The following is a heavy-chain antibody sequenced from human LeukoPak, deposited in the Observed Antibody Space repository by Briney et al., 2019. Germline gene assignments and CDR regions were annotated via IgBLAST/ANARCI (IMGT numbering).Heavy chain of an antibody. Sequence: ASVKVSCKASGGTFSSYAISWVRQAPGQGLEWMGWISAYNGNTNYAQKLQGRVTMTTDTSTSTAYMELRSLRSDDTAVYYCARELYLPIYQFDYWGQGTLVTVSS. J-gene: IGHJ4*02. CDR2: ISAYNGNT. CDR3: ARELYLPIYQFDY. CDR1: GGTFSSYA. D-gene: IGHD2-2*01. V-gene: IGHV1-18*01.